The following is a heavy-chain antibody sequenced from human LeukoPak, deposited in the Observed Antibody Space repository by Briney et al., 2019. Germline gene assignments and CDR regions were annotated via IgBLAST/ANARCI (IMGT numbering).Heavy chain of an antibody. V-gene: IGHV3-23*01. Sequence: GGSLRLSCAASGFTFSSYPMSWVRQAPGKGLQWVSAISNGGGSAYYADSVKGRFTISRDNSKNTLYLQMNSLRAEDTAVYYCAKDFRGDSSGWFYFDYWGQGTLVTVSS. CDR2: ISNGGGSA. CDR1: GFTFSSYP. J-gene: IGHJ4*02. D-gene: IGHD6-19*01. CDR3: AKDFRGDSSGWFYFDY.